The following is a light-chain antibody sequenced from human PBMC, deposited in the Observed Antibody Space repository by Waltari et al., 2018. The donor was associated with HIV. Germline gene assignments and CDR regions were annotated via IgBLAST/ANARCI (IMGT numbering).Light chain of an antibody. J-gene: IGLJ3*02. Sequence: QSALTQPASVSGSPGQSITISCTGTSSDVGGYNYVSWYQQHPGKPPKLMIYEVTNRPSGVSNRFSGSKSGNTASLTISGLQAEDEADYYCNSYTISSTLGVFGGGTKLTVL. CDR2: EVT. CDR3: NSYTISSTLGV. V-gene: IGLV2-14*01. CDR1: SSDVGGYNY.